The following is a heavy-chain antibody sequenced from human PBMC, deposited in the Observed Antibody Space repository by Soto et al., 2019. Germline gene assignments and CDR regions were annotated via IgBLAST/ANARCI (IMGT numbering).Heavy chain of an antibody. J-gene: IGHJ4*02. V-gene: IGHV3-15*01. CDR2: IKSKTDGGTT. Sequence: GGSLRLSCAASGFTFTNAWMSWVRQAPGKGLEWVGRIKSKTDGGTTDYAAPVKGRFTISRDDSKTTLYLQMNSLKPEDTAVYYCSTQHCYNGIDYWGQGTLVTVSS. CDR1: GFTFTNAW. D-gene: IGHD3-10*01. CDR3: STQHCYNGIDY.